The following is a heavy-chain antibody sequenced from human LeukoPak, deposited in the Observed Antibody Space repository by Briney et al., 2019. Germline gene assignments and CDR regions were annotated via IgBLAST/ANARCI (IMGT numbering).Heavy chain of an antibody. CDR1: GYSFTSYW. CDR3: ARRRYYYDSSGYYYGPTVGLYFDY. CDR2: IFPGDADT. D-gene: IGHD3-22*01. Sequence: HGESLKISCKGSGYSFTSYWIGWVRQMPGKGLEWMGIIFPGDADTRYNPSFQGQVTISADKSISTAYLQWSSLKASDTAMYYCARRRYYYDSSGYYYGPTVGLYFDYWGQGTLVTVSS. V-gene: IGHV5-51*01. J-gene: IGHJ4*02.